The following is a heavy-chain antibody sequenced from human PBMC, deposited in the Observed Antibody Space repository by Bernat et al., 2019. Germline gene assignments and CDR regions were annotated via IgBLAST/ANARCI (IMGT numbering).Heavy chain of an antibody. CDR3: AGFSSTSSSHGCAGAFDI. Sequence: QVQLVESGGGVVQPGRSLRLSCAASGFTFSSYAMHWVRQAPGKGLEWVAVISFDGSNKYYADSVKGRFTISRDNSKNTLYLQMNSLRAEDTAVYYWAGFSSTSSSHGCAGAFDIWGQGTMVTVSS. V-gene: IGHV3-30*01. D-gene: IGHD2-2*01. CDR1: GFTFSSYA. CDR2: ISFDGSNK. J-gene: IGHJ3*02.